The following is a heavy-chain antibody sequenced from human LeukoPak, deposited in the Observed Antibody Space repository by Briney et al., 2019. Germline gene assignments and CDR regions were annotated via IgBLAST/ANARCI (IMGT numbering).Heavy chain of an antibody. D-gene: IGHD1-26*01. J-gene: IGHJ4*02. CDR3: AREVEWELPDY. V-gene: IGHV3-48*03. Sequence: GGSLRLSCAASGFTFSSYEMNWVRQAPGKGLEWVSYITADGTNKYDADSVKGRFTISRDNAKNSLYLQMTSQRVDDTAIYYCAREVEWELPDYWGQGTLVTVSS. CDR2: ITADGTNK. CDR1: GFTFSSYE.